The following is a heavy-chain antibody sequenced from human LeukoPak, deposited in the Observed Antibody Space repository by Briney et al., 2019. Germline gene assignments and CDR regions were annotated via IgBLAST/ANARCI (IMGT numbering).Heavy chain of an antibody. Sequence: ASVKVSCKASGYTFTGYYMHWVRQAHGQGLEWMGWINPNSGGTNYAQKFQGRVTMTRDTSISTAYMELSRLRSDDTAVYYCARDPWSDNWFDPWGQGTLVTVSS. CDR2: INPNSGGT. CDR1: GYTFTGYY. V-gene: IGHV1-2*02. CDR3: ARDPWSDNWFDP. J-gene: IGHJ5*02.